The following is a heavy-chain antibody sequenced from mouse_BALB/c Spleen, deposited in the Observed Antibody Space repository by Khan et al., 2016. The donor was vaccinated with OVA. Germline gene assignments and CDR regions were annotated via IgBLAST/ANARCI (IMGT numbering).Heavy chain of an antibody. CDR3: ARIKKIVATCFDY. Sequence: VELVESGAELVKAGASVKMSCKASGYTFTSYWMHWVKQRPGQGLEWFAETNPTNGRTYYNEKFKSKATLTVDKSSSTAYMLLSGPTFEDSAVYYCARIKKIVATCFDYWGQGTTLTVSS. J-gene: IGHJ2*01. CDR2: TNPTNGRT. V-gene: IGHV1S81*02. D-gene: IGHD1-1*01. CDR1: GYTFTSYW.